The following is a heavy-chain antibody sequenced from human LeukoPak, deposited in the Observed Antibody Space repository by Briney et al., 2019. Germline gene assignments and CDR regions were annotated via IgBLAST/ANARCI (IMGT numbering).Heavy chain of an antibody. CDR3: ARAPFLYDFWSGTPRNWYFDL. D-gene: IGHD3-3*01. J-gene: IGHJ2*01. CDR1: GGPISSYY. V-gene: IGHV4-59*01. Sequence: PSETLSLTCTVSGGPISSYYWSWIRQPPGKGLEWIGYIYYSGSTNYNPSLKSRVTISVDTSKNQFSLKLSSVTAADTAVYYCARAPFLYDFWSGTPRNWYFDLWGRGTLVTVSS. CDR2: IYYSGST.